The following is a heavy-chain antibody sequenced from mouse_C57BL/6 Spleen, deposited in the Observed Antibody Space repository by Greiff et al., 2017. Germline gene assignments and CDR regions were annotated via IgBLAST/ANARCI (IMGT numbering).Heavy chain of an antibody. V-gene: IGHV1-82*01. D-gene: IGHD2-3*01. J-gene: IGHJ1*03. CDR2: IYPGDGDT. Sequence: QVQLKQSGPELVKPGASVKISCKASGYAFSSSWMNWVKQRPGKGLEWIGRIYPGDGDTNYNGKFKGKATLTADKSSSTAYMQLSSLTSEDSAVYFCARSIDDPESWYFDVWGTGTTVTVSS. CDR3: ARSIDDPESWYFDV. CDR1: GYAFSSSW.